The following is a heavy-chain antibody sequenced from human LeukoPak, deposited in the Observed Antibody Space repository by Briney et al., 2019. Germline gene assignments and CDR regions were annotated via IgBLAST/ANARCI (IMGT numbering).Heavy chain of an antibody. CDR3: ARGGTIHWVEDY. J-gene: IGHJ4*02. CDR1: GFTFSNYW. V-gene: IGHV3-7*05. CDR2: IKPDGSEK. D-gene: IGHD2-21*01. Sequence: GGSLRLSCAASGFTFSNYWMSWVRQAPGKGLEWVGNIKPDGSEKYYVDSVKGRFTISRDNGKNSVYLQMNSLRAEDTAVYYCARGGTIHWVEDYWGQGTLVTVSS.